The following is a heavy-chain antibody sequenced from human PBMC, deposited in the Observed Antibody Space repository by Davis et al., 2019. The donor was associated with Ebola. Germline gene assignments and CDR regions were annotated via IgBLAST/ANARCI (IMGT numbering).Heavy chain of an antibody. J-gene: IGHJ4*02. CDR1: GFFSNYA. V-gene: IGHV3-23*01. CDR3: AKDRGWINYFDS. Sequence: GESLKISCAASGFFSNYAMSWVRLAPGKGPEWVSAINRDGDSTEYADSVKGRFTISRDNSRKTLYLQMNSLTDEDSAVYYCAKDRGWINYFDSWGQGTRVTVSS. D-gene: IGHD2-2*03. CDR2: INRDGDST.